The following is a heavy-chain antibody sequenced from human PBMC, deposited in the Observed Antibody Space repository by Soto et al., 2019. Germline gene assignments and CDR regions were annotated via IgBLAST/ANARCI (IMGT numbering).Heavy chain of an antibody. V-gene: IGHV4-59*08. CDR1: GGSISSYY. CDR2: IYSSGST. D-gene: IGHD3-10*01. CDR3: ARRYGGGFDY. J-gene: IGHJ4*02. Sequence: QVQLLESGPGLVKPSETLSLTCTVSGGSISSYYWSWLRQPPGKGLEWIGCIYSSGSTNYNTSLNSRVTLSVDTSKNPSSLKPSSVTAADTDVYYCARRYGGGFDYWGQGTLVTVSS.